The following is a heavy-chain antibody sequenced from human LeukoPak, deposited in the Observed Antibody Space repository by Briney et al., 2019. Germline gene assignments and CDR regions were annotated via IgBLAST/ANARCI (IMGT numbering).Heavy chain of an antibody. CDR2: ISSSSSTI. D-gene: IGHD3-10*01. J-gene: IGHJ4*02. CDR1: GFTLGSFS. Sequence: PGGSLRLSCAVSGFTLGSFSMNWVRQAPGRGPEWVSYISSSSSTIYYADSVKGRFTISRDNSKNTLYLQMNSLRAEDTAVYYCARDLIILWFGELDYWGQGTLVTVSS. V-gene: IGHV3-48*01. CDR3: ARDLIILWFGELDY.